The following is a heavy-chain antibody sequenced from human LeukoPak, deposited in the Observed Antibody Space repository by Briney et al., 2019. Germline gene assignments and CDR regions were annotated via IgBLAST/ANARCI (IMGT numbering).Heavy chain of an antibody. CDR2: IKEDGSET. V-gene: IGHV3-7*03. CDR3: EAYGSV. CDR1: GLIFSNYW. J-gene: IGHJ4*02. D-gene: IGHD3-10*01. Sequence: GGSLRLSCAASGLIFSNYWMTWVRQAPGKGLEWVANIKEDGSETYYVDSVKGRFTISRDNDKNTLYLQMDSLRAEDTAVYYCEAYGSVWGQGTLVIVSS.